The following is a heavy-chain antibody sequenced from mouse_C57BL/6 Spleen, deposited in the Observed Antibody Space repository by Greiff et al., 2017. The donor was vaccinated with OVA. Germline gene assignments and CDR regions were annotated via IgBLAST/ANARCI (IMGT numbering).Heavy chain of an antibody. V-gene: IGHV5-17*01. D-gene: IGHD1-1*01. CDR3: ARVHYGPYYFDY. CDR2: ISSGSSTI. CDR1: GFTFSDYG. Sequence: EVKLVESGGGLVKPGGSLKLSCAASGFTFSDYGMHWVRQAPEKGLEWVAYISSGSSTIYYADTVKGRFTISRANAKNTLFLQMTSLRSEDTAVYYCARVHYGPYYFDYWGKGTTLTVSS. J-gene: IGHJ2*01.